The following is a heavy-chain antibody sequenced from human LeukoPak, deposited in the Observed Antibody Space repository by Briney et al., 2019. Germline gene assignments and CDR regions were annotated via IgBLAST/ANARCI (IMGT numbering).Heavy chain of an antibody. CDR1: GYTFSSYG. CDR3: ARVGAPMGNYFDY. CDR2: ISVYNGNP. J-gene: IGHJ4*02. Sequence: ASVKVSCKASGYTFSSYGISWVRQAPGQGLEWMGWISVYNGNPEYAQKFQGRVIMTTDTFTSTAYMELSRLRSDDTAVYYCARVGAPMGNYFDYWGQGTLVTVSS. D-gene: IGHD3-10*01. V-gene: IGHV1-18*01.